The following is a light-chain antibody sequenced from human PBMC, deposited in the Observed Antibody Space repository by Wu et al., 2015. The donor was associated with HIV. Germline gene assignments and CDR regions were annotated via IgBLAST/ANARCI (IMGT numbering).Light chain of an antibody. CDR2: AAT. J-gene: IGKJ5*01. CDR1: QDISSY. CDR3: QQLNNYPS. Sequence: DIQLTQSPSFLSASVGDRVIITCRASQDISSYLAWYQQKPGKALKLLIYAATTLQSGVPSRFSGSGSGTAFTLTVSSLQPEDFATYYCQQLNNYPSFGQGTRLEIK. V-gene: IGKV1-9*01.